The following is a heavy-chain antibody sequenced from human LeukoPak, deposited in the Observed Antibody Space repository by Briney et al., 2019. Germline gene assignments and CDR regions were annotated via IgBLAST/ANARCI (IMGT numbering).Heavy chain of an antibody. V-gene: IGHV4-4*02. Sequence: SETLSLTCAVSGVSISSSNWWTWVRQPPGKGLEWIGEIYHSGSTNYNPSLKSRVTISVDKSKNHFSLKLSSGTAADTAVYYCARGYRRAVAATGWFDSWGQGTLVTVSS. D-gene: IGHD6-19*01. CDR2: IYHSGST. J-gene: IGHJ5*01. CDR1: GVSISSSNW. CDR3: ARGYRRAVAATGWFDS.